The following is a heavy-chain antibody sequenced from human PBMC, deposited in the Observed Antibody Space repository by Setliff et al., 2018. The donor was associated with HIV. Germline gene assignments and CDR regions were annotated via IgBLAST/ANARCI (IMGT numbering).Heavy chain of an antibody. CDR3: ARDRHYSGLGSYGP. CDR2: IYTSGST. V-gene: IGHV4-4*09. J-gene: IGHJ5*02. D-gene: IGHD3-10*01. Sequence: PSETLSLTCTVSGGSISSYYWSWIRQPPGKGLEWIGYIYTSGSTNYNPSLKSRVTISVDTSKNQFSLKLSSVPAADTAVYYCARDRHYSGLGSYGPWGPGILVTVSS. CDR1: GGSISSYY.